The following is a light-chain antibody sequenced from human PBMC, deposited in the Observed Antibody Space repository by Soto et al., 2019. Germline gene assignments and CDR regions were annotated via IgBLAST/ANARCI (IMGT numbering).Light chain of an antibody. V-gene: IGLV4-69*01. Sequence: QSVLTQSPSASASLGASVKLTCTLNSGHSSYAIAWHQQQPEKGPRYLMKVNSDGSHSKGDGIPDRFSGSSSGAERYLTISSLQSEDQADYCCQTWGTGIVVFGGGTKVTVL. CDR2: VNSDGSH. J-gene: IGLJ2*01. CDR3: QTWGTGIVV. CDR1: SGHSSYA.